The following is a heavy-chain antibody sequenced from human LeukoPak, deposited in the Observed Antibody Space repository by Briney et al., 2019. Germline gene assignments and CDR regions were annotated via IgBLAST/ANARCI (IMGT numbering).Heavy chain of an antibody. J-gene: IGHJ5*02. V-gene: IGHV1-69*05. CDR3: ARDLSGYPSNWFDP. D-gene: IGHD3-3*01. CDR1: GGTFSSYA. CDR2: IIPIFGTA. Sequence: ASVKVSCKASGGTFSSYAISWVRQAPGQGLEWMGGIIPIFGTANYAQKFQGRVTITTDESTSTAYMELSSLRSEDTAVYYCARDLSGYPSNWFDPWGQGTLVTVSS.